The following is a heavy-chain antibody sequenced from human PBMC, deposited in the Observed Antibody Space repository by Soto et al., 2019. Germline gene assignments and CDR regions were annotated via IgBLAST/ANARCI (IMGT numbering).Heavy chain of an antibody. V-gene: IGHV3-11*01. Sequence: GGSQRLSCTASGFTFSDYYMSWIRQAPGKGLEWVSYISSSGSTIYYADSVKGRFTISRDNAKNSLYLQMNSLRAEDTAVYYCARDERETTGTTGAFDIWGQGTMVTVSS. J-gene: IGHJ3*02. CDR3: ARDERETTGTTGAFDI. D-gene: IGHD1-1*01. CDR1: GFTFSDYY. CDR2: ISSSGSTI.